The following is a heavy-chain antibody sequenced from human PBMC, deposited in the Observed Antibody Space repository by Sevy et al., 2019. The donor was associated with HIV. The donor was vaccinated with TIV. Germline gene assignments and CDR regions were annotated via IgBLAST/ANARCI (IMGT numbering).Heavy chain of an antibody. V-gene: IGHV3-23*01. CDR3: AKSSYYGSGSYFYFDY. J-gene: IGHJ4*02. CDR2: ISGSGGST. CDR1: GFTFSSYA. Sequence: GGPLRLSCAASGFTFSSYAMSWVRQAPGKGLEWVSAISGSGGSTYYADSVKGRFTISRDNSKNTLYLQMNSLRAEDTAVYYCAKSSYYGSGSYFYFDYWGQGTLVTVSS. D-gene: IGHD3-10*01.